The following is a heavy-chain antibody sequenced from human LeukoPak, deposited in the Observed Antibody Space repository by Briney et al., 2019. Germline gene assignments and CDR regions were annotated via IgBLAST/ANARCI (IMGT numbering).Heavy chain of an antibody. CDR1: GFTFSSYW. Sequence: PGGSLRLSCAASGFTFSSYWMHWVRQAPGKGLVWVSHINSAGTSTGYADSVKGRVTISRDNAKKTLYLQMNSLRVEDTDVYYCARVGNSSGTNYFDYWGQGTLVTVSS. D-gene: IGHD6-6*01. V-gene: IGHV3-74*01. J-gene: IGHJ4*02. CDR3: ARVGNSSGTNYFDY. CDR2: INSAGTST.